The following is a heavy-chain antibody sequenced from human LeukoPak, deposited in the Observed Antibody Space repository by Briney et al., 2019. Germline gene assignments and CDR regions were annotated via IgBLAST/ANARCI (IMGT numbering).Heavy chain of an antibody. Sequence: ASVKVSCKASGYTFTSYGISWVRQAPGQGLEWMGWISAYNGNTNYAQKLQGRVTMTTHTSTSTAYMELRSLRSDDTAVYYCARQGPYYDFWSGYDYFYYFDYWGQGTLVTVSS. V-gene: IGHV1-18*01. CDR3: ARQGPYYDFWSGYDYFYYFDY. D-gene: IGHD3-3*01. CDR2: ISAYNGNT. J-gene: IGHJ4*02. CDR1: GYTFTSYG.